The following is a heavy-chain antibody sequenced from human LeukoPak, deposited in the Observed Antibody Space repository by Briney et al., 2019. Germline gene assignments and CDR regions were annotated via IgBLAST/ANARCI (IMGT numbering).Heavy chain of an antibody. J-gene: IGHJ4*02. CDR3: ARIFSSSWYSFDY. D-gene: IGHD6-13*01. CDR2: IYYSGST. CDR1: GGSIGSSSYY. Sequence: SETLSLTCTVSGGSIGSSSYYWGWIRQPPGKGLEWIGSIYYSGSTYYNPSLKSRVTVSVDTSKNQFSLKLSSVTAADTAVYYCARIFSSSWYSFDYWGQGTLVTVSS. V-gene: IGHV4-39*01.